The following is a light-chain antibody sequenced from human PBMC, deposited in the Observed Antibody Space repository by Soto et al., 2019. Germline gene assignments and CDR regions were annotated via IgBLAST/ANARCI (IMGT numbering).Light chain of an antibody. Sequence: IQLTQSPSSLSASVGDRVTITCRASQGISSYLAWYQQKPGKDPKLLIYAASTLQSGVPSRFSGSGSGTDFTLTISSLQPEDFATYYCQQLNSFFGPGTKVDIK. J-gene: IGKJ3*01. CDR2: AAS. CDR3: QQLNSF. V-gene: IGKV1-9*01. CDR1: QGISSY.